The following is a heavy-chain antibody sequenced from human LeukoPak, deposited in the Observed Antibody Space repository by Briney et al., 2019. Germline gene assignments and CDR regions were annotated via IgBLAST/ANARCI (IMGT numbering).Heavy chain of an antibody. Sequence: PGGSLRLSCAASGFTFSTYGMHWVRQAPGKGLEWVAFIRYDGSNKYYADSVKGRFTISRDNSKNTLYLQMNSLRAEDTAVYSRSKDLSPMVGSKIFDYWGQGTLVTVSS. CDR3: SKDLSPMVGSKIFDY. J-gene: IGHJ4*02. CDR1: GFTFSTYG. CDR2: IRYDGSNK. D-gene: IGHD1-26*01. V-gene: IGHV3-30*02.